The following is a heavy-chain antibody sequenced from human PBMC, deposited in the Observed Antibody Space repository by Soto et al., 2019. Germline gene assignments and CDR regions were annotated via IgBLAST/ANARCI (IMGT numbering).Heavy chain of an antibody. CDR3: ARPNHYYYFIDV. Sequence: SETLSLTCAVYGGSFRGHYWSWIRQHPGQGLEWIGELYYSGSTYYNPSLKSRVTISVDTSKNQFSLKLSSVTAADTAVYYCARPNHYYYFIDVWGQGTTVTVSS. J-gene: IGHJ6*02. V-gene: IGHV4-34*01. CDR2: LYYSGST. CDR1: GGSFRGHY.